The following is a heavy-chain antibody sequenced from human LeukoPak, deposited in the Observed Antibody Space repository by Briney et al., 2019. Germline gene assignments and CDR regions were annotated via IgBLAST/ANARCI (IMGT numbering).Heavy chain of an antibody. CDR2: IYYTGST. V-gene: IGHV4-59*08. J-gene: IGHJ4*02. D-gene: IGHD3-16*01. CDR1: AGSITTYY. Sequence: PSETLSLTRTVSAGSITTYYWSWIRQPPGKGLEWLGSIYYTGSTNYNPSLKSRVTISVDTSKNQFSLRLSSVTAADTGVYYCASSYPTHYGWGGEFDYWGQGTLVTVSS. CDR3: ASSYPTHYGWGGEFDY.